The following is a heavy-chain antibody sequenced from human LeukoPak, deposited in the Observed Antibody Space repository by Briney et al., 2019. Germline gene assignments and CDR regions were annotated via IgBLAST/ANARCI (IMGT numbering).Heavy chain of an antibody. Sequence: GGSLRLSCAASGFTVSSNYMSWVRQAPGKGLEWVSVIYSGGSTYYADSVKGRFTISRDNSKNTLYLQMNSLRAEDTAVYYCARVSDGYNYSFDYWGQGTLVTVSS. D-gene: IGHD5-24*01. V-gene: IGHV3-66*01. J-gene: IGHJ4*02. CDR2: IYSGGST. CDR1: GFTVSSNY. CDR3: ARVSDGYNYSFDY.